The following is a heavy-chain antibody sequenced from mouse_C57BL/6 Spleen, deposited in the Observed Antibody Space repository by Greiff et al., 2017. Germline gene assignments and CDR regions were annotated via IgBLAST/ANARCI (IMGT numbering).Heavy chain of an antibody. J-gene: IGHJ2*01. CDR2: ISYDGSN. CDR1: GYSITSGYY. Sequence: VQLQQSGPGLVKPSQSLSLTCSVTGYSITSGYYWNWIRQFPGNKLEWMGYISYDGSNNYNPSLKNRISITRDTSKNQFFLKLNSVTTEDTATCYCAKGNYFDYWGQGTTLTVSS. CDR3: AKGNYFDY. V-gene: IGHV3-6*01.